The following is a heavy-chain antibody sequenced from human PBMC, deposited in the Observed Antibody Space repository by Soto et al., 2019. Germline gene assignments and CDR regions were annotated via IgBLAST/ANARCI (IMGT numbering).Heavy chain of an antibody. D-gene: IGHD2-15*01. J-gene: IGHJ4*02. V-gene: IGHV3-72*01. Sequence: PGGSLRLSCAASGFTFSDSDMDWIRHTPGRGLEWIVRTRNKANGYSTEYAASVRGRFTISRDDSRSSLNLQMDSLRVEDTAVYYCVRATPYAGFDSWGQGALVTVSS. CDR1: GFTFSDSD. CDR3: VRATPYAGFDS. CDR2: TRNKANGYST.